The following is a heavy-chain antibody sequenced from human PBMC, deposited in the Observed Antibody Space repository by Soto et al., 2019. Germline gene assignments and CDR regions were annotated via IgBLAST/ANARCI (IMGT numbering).Heavy chain of an antibody. V-gene: IGHV1-18*01. CDR1: GYTFTSCG. Sequence: QVQLVQSGPEVKKPGASVKVSCKTSGYTFTSCGISWVRQAPGQGLEWMGWITTDKGKTNYAQKIQGRVTMTTDTSTSTAYMELRSLRSDDTAVYYCATRSPAFDYWGQGTLVTVSS. CDR2: ITTDKGKT. CDR3: ATRSPAFDY. J-gene: IGHJ4*02.